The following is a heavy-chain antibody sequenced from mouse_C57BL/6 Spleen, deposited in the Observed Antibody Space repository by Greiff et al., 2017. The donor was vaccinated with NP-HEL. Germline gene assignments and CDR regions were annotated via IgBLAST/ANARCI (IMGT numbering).Heavy chain of an antibody. D-gene: IGHD6-1*01. J-gene: IGHJ3*01. CDR2: IYPGDGDT. CDR3: ARGGPPGFAY. V-gene: IGHV1-80*01. CDR1: GYAFSSYW. Sequence: QVQLKESGAELVKPGASVKISCKASGYAFSSYWMNWVKQRPGKGLEWIGQIYPGDGDTNYNGKFKGKATLTADKSSSTAYMQLSSLTSEDSAVYFCARGGPPGFAYWGQGTLVTVSA.